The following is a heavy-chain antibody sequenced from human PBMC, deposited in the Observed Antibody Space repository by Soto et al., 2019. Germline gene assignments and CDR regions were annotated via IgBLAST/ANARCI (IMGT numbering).Heavy chain of an antibody. CDR2: INPIIGVT. D-gene: IGHD6-19*01. J-gene: IGHJ4*02. V-gene: IGHV1-2*04. CDR3: ATSSGWYGRFDY. CDR1: GYSFTANS. Sequence: ASVKVSCKASGYSFTANSMHWVRQAPGQGLEWMGWINPIIGVTNYARKFQGWVTITRDKSISTAYMELTSLKSEDTAVYYCATSSGWYGRFDYWGQGTLVTVSS.